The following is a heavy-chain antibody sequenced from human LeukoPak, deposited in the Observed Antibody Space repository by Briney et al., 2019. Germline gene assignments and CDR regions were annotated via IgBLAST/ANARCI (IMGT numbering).Heavy chain of an antibody. V-gene: IGHV3-23*01. Sequence: GGSLRLSCVASGFTFSSYAMTWVRQAPGKGLEWVALITHTGGDSYYADSVKGRFAISRDNSKNTLYLEMNDLRAEDTALYFCGKDKTTYNWWEVIESWGQGALVTVFS. CDR2: ITHTGGDS. D-gene: IGHD1-1*01. CDR1: GFTFSSYA. CDR3: GKDKTTYNWWEVIES. J-gene: IGHJ4*02.